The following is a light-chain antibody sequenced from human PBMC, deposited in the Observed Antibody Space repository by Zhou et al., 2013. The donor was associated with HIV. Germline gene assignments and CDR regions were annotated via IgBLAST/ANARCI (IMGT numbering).Light chain of an antibody. Sequence: DIQMTQSPSSLSASVGDRVTITCRASQSISSYLNWYQQKPGKAPKLLIYAASSLQSGVPSRFSGSGSGTEFTLTISSLQPEDFATYYCLQHNISPLTFGGGTKVEI. V-gene: IGKV1-17*01. CDR2: AAS. CDR1: QSISSY. J-gene: IGKJ4*01. CDR3: LQHNISPLT.